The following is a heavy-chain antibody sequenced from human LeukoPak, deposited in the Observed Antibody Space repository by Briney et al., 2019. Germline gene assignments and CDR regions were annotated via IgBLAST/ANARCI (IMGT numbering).Heavy chain of an antibody. D-gene: IGHD1-14*01. CDR3: ARRNHYFYYMDV. V-gene: IGHV4-4*09. J-gene: IGHJ6*03. Sequence: SETLSLTCTVSGFSISNYYWSWIRQAPVKGLEWVGYIFPSGSAFYNPSLESRVTISQDTSENQFSLRLSSVTAADTAVYYCARRNHYFYYMDVWGKGTTVTVSS. CDR2: IFPSGSA. CDR1: GFSISNYY.